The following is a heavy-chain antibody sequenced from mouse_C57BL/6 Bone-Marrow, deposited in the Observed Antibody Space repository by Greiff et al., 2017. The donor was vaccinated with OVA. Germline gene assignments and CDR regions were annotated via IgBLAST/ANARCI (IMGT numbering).Heavy chain of an antibody. CDR1: GYAFPNYL. Sequence: QVQLQQSGAELVRPGTSVKVSCKASGYAFPNYLIEWVKQRPGQGLEWIGVLNPGSGGTNYNEKFKGKGRLNAAKSSSTAYMQLSSLTSEDSAVYFCAGDYLAWFAYWGQGTLVTVSA. D-gene: IGHD2-4*01. CDR3: AGDYLAWFAY. J-gene: IGHJ3*01. V-gene: IGHV1-54*01. CDR2: LNPGSGGT.